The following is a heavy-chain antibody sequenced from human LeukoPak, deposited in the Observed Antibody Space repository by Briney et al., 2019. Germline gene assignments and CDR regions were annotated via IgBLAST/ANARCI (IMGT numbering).Heavy chain of an antibody. D-gene: IGHD2-8*01. CDR2: IHSTGST. V-gene: IGHV4-59*01. J-gene: IGHJ4*02. Sequence: PQTPSPTPTLSLGSTTVFYSRSIPHPPQKRHESRGYIHSTGSTNYTPSLKSRVTISVDTSMNQFSLKLGSVPAADTAVYYCAGYYCPNGGCSHFVYWGQGGLVTVSS. CDR3: AGYYCPNGGCSHFVY. CDR1: LGSTTVFY.